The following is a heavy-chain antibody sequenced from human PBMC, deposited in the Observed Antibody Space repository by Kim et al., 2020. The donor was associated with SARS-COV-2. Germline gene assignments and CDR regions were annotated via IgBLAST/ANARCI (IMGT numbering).Heavy chain of an antibody. D-gene: IGHD2-2*01. CDR3: ARGYCSSTSCFFAFYYYYGMDV. Sequence: ASVKVSCKASGYTFTGYYMHWVRQAPGQGLEWMGWINPNSGGTNYAQKFQGRVTMTRDTSISTAYMELSRLRSDDTAVYYCARGYCSSTSCFFAFYYYYGMDVWGQGTTVTVSS. CDR1: GYTFTGYY. J-gene: IGHJ6*02. V-gene: IGHV1-2*02. CDR2: INPNSGGT.